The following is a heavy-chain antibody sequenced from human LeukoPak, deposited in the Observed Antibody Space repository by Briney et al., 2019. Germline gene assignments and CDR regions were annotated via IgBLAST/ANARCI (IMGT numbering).Heavy chain of an antibody. V-gene: IGHV3-64D*06. CDR2: INSNGGRT. CDR3: VKDLYYDNSGYYSGAFDY. D-gene: IGHD3-22*01. Sequence: GGSLRLSCSASGFTFKKYAMHWVRQAPGKGLEYVSAINSNGGRTYYADSVKGRFTISRDNSKNTLFLQMSSLRVEDTAVYYCVKDLYYDNSGYYSGAFDYWGQGTLVTASS. J-gene: IGHJ4*02. CDR1: GFTFKKYA.